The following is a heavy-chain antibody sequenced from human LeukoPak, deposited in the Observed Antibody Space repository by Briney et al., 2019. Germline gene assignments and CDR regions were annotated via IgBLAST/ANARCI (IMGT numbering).Heavy chain of an antibody. Sequence: SETLSLTCTVSGYSISSGYYWGWIRQPPGKGLEWIGSIYHSGSTYYNPSLKSRVTISVDTSKNQFSLKLSSVTAADTAVYYCARDEVGATAFDIWGQGTMVTVSS. J-gene: IGHJ3*02. CDR3: ARDEVGATAFDI. D-gene: IGHD1-26*01. V-gene: IGHV4-38-2*02. CDR2: IYHSGST. CDR1: GYSISSGYY.